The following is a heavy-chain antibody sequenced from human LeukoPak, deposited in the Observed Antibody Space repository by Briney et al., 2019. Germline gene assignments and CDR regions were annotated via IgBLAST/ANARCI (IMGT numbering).Heavy chain of an antibody. Sequence: PGGSLRLSCAASGFTFSSYSMNWVRQAPGKGLEWVSYISSSSSTIYYADSVKGRFTISRDNAKNSLYLQMNSLRAEDTAVYYCARMGWPYYYDSSGYFAPGEIDYWGQGTLVTVSS. CDR1: GFTFSSYS. CDR2: ISSSSSTI. CDR3: ARMGWPYYYDSSGYFAPGEIDY. J-gene: IGHJ4*02. D-gene: IGHD3-22*01. V-gene: IGHV3-48*01.